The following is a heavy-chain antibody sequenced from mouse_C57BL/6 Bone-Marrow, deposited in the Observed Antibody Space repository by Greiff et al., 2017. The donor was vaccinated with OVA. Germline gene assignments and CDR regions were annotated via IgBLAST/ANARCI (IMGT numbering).Heavy chain of an antibody. CDR3: TDDGYYSYFDY. Sequence: EVMLVESGGGLVQPGGSMKLSCVASGFTFSNYWMNWVRQSPEKGLEWVAQIRLKSDNYATHYAESVKGRFTISRDDSKSSVYLQMNNLRAEDTGIYYCTDDGYYSYFDYWGQGTTLTVSS. CDR2: IRLKSDNYAT. J-gene: IGHJ2*01. D-gene: IGHD2-3*01. V-gene: IGHV6-3*01. CDR1: GFTFSNYW.